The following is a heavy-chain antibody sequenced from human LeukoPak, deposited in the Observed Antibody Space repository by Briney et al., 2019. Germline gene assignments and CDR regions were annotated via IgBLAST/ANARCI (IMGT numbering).Heavy chain of an antibody. V-gene: IGHV3-15*01. CDR3: TTYLTT. Sequence: PGGSLRLSCAVSGFPFNNAWMGWVRQAPGKGLEWVGRITSKTDGGATDYAAPVKGRFTISRDDSKNTLYLQMNSLKSEDTAIYYCTTYLTTRGQGTLVAVSS. D-gene: IGHD4/OR15-4a*01. CDR2: ITSKTDGGAT. CDR1: GFPFNNAW. J-gene: IGHJ4*02.